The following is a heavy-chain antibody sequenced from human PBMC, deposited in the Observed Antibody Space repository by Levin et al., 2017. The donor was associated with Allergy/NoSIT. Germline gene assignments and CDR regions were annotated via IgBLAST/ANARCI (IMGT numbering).Heavy chain of an antibody. CDR3: ARATFDY. CDR2: INPSSGST. V-gene: IGHV3-23*01. Sequence: GESLKISCVASGFTFSGYVMKWVRQAPGKGPEWISTINPSSGSTYYADSVKGRFAISRDNSMNTLYLQMNGLRGEDTAVYYCARATFDYWGQGTLVTVSP. CDR1: GFTFSGYV. J-gene: IGHJ4*02.